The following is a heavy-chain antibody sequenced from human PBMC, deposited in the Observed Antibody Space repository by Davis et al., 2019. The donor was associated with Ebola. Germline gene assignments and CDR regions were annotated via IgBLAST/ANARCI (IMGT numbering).Heavy chain of an antibody. D-gene: IGHD2-15*01. CDR3: AKGGKYCSGGGCYSDY. J-gene: IGHJ4*02. V-gene: IGHV3-43*01. Sequence: YADSMKDRFIISRDNNMNALYLQMNNLGTEDTAFYYCAKGGKYCSGGGCYSDYWGQGTLVTVSS.